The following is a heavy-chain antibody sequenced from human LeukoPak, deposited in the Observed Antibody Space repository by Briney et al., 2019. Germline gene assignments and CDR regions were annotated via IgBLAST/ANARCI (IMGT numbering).Heavy chain of an antibody. J-gene: IGHJ4*02. D-gene: IGHD6-19*01. CDR2: INSDGSTT. V-gene: IGHV3-74*01. CDR1: GFTFSSYW. CDR3: ARGDMAGDY. Sequence: GGSLRLSCAASGFTFSSYWMNWVRQAPGKGPVWVSRINSDGSTTTYADSVKGRFTISRDNAGKTLYLQMNSLRAEDTAVYYCARGDMAGDYWGQGTLVTVSS.